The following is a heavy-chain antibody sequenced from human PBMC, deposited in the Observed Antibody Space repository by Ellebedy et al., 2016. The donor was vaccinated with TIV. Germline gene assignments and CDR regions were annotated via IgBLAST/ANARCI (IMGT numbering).Heavy chain of an antibody. D-gene: IGHD1-7*01. CDR1: GFSFSSYA. J-gene: IGHJ4*03. V-gene: IGHV3-30*04. CDR2: IAYDASNK. CDR3: ARTVVPDVRGWENWYFFYGFGA. Sequence: GGSLRLXXAASGFSFSSYAMHWVRQAPGKGLEWVAVIAYDASNKYYADSVKGRFTISRDNSKNSLFLQMNSLRAEDTALYYCARTVVPDVRGWENWYFFYGFGAWGQGTPVTVSS.